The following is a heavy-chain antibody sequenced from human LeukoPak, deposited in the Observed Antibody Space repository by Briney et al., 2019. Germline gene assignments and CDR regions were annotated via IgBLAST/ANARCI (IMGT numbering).Heavy chain of an antibody. CDR3: ARLKAVAGTDY. Sequence: GGSLRLSCAAPGFTVSSNYMSWVRQAPGKGLEWVSVIYSGGSTYYADSVKGRFTISRDNSKNTLYLQMNSLRAEDTAVYYCARLKAVAGTDYWGQGTLVTVSS. CDR1: GFTVSSNY. J-gene: IGHJ4*02. V-gene: IGHV3-53*01. CDR2: IYSGGST. D-gene: IGHD6-19*01.